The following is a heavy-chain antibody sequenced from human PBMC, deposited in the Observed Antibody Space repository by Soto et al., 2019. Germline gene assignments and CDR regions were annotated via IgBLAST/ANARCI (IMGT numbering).Heavy chain of an antibody. J-gene: IGHJ5*02. CDR2: IYYSGST. CDR3: AREVLWFGGPFDP. D-gene: IGHD3-10*01. V-gene: IGHV4-31*03. CDR1: GGSISSGGYY. Sequence: TSETLSLTCTVSGGSISSGGYYWSWIRQHPGKGLEWIGYIYYSGSTYYNPSLKSRVTISVDTSKNQFSLKLSSVTAADTAVYYCAREVLWFGGPFDPWGQGTLVTVSS.